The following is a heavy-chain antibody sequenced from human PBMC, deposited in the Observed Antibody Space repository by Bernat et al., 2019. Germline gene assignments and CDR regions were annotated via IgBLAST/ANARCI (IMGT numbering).Heavy chain of an antibody. Sequence: QVQLVQSGAEVKKPGASVKVSCKASGYTFTRYGISWVRQAPGQGLEWMGWISAYNGNTNYAQKLQGRVTMTTETSTSTAYMELRSLRSDDTAVYYCAREEGVTTVTTLDTIADFLYGMDVWGQGTTVTVSS. CDR3: AREEGVTTVTTLDTIADFLYGMDV. CDR1: GYTFTRYG. V-gene: IGHV1-18*01. D-gene: IGHD4-17*01. J-gene: IGHJ6*02. CDR2: ISAYNGNT.